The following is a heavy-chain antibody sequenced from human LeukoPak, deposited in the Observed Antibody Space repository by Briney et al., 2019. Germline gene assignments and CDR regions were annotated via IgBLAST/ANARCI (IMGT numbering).Heavy chain of an antibody. D-gene: IGHD3-22*01. CDR3: ARGGSYYYDSSGLL. CDR1: GGSISSGSHY. CDR2: IYTSGST. Sequence: SQTLSLTCTVSGGSISSGSHYWSWIRQPAGKGLEWIGRIYTSGSTDYSPSLKSRVTISVDTSKNQFSLKLSSVTAADTAVYYCARGGSYYYDSSGLLWGQGTLVTVSS. J-gene: IGHJ4*02. V-gene: IGHV4-61*02.